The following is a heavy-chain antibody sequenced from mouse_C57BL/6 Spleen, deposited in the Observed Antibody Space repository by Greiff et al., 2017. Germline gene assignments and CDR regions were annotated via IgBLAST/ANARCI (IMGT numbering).Heavy chain of an antibody. CDR3: ASPPPGALDY. CDR1: GFTFSSYA. J-gene: IGHJ4*01. Sequence: EVQLMESGGGLVKPGGSLKLSCAASGFTFSSYAMSWVRQTPEKRLEWVATISDGGSDTYYPDNVKGRFTISRDNAKSNLYLQMSHLKAEDTAMYYCASPPPGALDYWGQGTSVTVSS. V-gene: IGHV5-4*01. CDR2: ISDGGSDT.